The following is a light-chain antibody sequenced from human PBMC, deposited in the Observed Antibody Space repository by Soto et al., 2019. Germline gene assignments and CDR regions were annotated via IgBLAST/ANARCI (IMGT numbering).Light chain of an antibody. CDR2: GAS. Sequence: EILFTQSPATLSLSPGERATLSCRASHSVSSSYLAWYQQKPGQAPRLLIYGASSRATGIPDRFSGSGSGTDFTLTIITLQYEDFAVYYCQQYNTWRSITFGQGTRLEIK. V-gene: IGKV3-20*01. CDR3: QQYNTWRSIT. J-gene: IGKJ5*01. CDR1: HSVSSSY.